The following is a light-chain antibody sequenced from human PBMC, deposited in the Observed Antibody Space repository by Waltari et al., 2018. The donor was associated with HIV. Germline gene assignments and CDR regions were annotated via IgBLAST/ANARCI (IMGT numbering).Light chain of an antibody. Sequence: EIVLTQSPATLSLSPGERATLSCRASQSVSSYLAWYQQKPGQAPRLLIYDAFKRATGIPARFSGSGSGTDFTLTISSLEPEDFAVYYCQQRSNWPPRTFGQGTKVEIK. CDR3: QQRSNWPPRT. J-gene: IGKJ1*01. CDR1: QSVSSY. V-gene: IGKV3-11*01. CDR2: DAF.